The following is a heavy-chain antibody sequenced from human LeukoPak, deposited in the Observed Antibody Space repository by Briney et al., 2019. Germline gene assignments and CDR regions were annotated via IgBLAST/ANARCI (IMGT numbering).Heavy chain of an antibody. CDR1: GGSISSYY. Sequence: SETLSLTCTVSGGSISSYYWSWIRQPPGKGLEWIGYIYYSGSTNYNPSLKSRVTISVDTSKNQFSLKLSSVTAEDTAVYYCARGLGRSYYYDSSGYFDYWGQGTLVTVSS. V-gene: IGHV4-59*01. CDR2: IYYSGST. J-gene: IGHJ4*02. CDR3: ARGLGRSYYYDSSGYFDY. D-gene: IGHD3-22*01.